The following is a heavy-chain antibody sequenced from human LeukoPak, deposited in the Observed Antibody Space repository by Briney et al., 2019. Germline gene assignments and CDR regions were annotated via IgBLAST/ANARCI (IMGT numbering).Heavy chain of an antibody. V-gene: IGHV4-61*02. CDR2: IYASGST. J-gene: IGHJ5*02. CDR3: ARIGIAVMVDNWFDP. Sequence: PSETLSLTCTVSGGSISSGNYYWTWIRQPAGKALEWIVRIYASGSTNCNPSLKSRATMAVDTSKNQFSLKLNSVTAADTAVYYCARIGIAVMVDNWFDPWGQRSLVTVSS. D-gene: IGHD2-8*01. CDR1: GGSISSGNYY.